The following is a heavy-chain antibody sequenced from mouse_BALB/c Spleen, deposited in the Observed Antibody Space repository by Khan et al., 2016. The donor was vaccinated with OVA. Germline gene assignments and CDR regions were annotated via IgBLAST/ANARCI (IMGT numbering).Heavy chain of an antibody. Sequence: EVHLVESGGGLVQPGGSRKLSCAASGFTFSSFGMHWVRQAPKKGLEWVAYISSGSSTIYYVATVKGRFTISRDNPKNTLFLQMTSLRSEDTAMYYCARSGGNFHWYFDVWGAGTSVTVSS. CDR1: GFTFSSFG. CDR3: ARSGGNFHWYFDV. J-gene: IGHJ1*01. V-gene: IGHV5-17*02. CDR2: ISSGSSTI. D-gene: IGHD2-1*01.